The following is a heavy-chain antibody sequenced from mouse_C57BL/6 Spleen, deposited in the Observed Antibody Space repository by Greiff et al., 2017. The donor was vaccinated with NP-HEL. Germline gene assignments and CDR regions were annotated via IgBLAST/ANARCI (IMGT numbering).Heavy chain of an antibody. Sequence: EVKLVESGGDLVKPGGSLKLSCAASGFTFSSYGMSWVRQTPDKRLEWVATISSGGSYTYYPDSVKGRFTISRDNAKNTLYLQMSSLKSEDTAMYYCAKITTVVGENWGQGTTLTVSS. CDR2: ISSGGSYT. CDR3: AKITTVVGEN. D-gene: IGHD1-1*01. CDR1: GFTFSSYG. J-gene: IGHJ2*01. V-gene: IGHV5-6*02.